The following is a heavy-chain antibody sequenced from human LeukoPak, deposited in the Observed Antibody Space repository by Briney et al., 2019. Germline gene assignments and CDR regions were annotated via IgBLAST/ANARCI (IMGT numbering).Heavy chain of an antibody. CDR3: AIPPLSGTGSSRPLAGMDV. J-gene: IGHJ6*02. CDR1: GFSFSSYS. CDR2: ISHTGSTM. Sequence: GGSLRLSCAASGFSFSSYSKNWVRQAPGKGLEWVSYISHTGSTMSYADSVKGRFTISRDNARNSLYPQMNSLRAEDTAVYYCAIPPLSGTGSSRPLAGMDVWGQGTTVTVSS. D-gene: IGHD3-10*01. V-gene: IGHV3-48*04.